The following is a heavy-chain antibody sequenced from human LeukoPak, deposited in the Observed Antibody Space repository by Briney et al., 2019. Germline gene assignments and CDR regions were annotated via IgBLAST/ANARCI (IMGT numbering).Heavy chain of an antibody. CDR2: IWYDGSNK. V-gene: IGHV3-33*01. J-gene: IGHJ4*02. CDR3: GIEISGFPDY. CDR1: GFTFSSYG. D-gene: IGHD6-19*01. Sequence: GRSLRLSCAASGFTFSSYGMHWVRQAPGKGLEWVAVIWYDGSNKYYADSVKGRFTTSRDNSKNTLYLQMNSLRAEDTAVYYCGIEISGFPDYWGQGTLVTVSS.